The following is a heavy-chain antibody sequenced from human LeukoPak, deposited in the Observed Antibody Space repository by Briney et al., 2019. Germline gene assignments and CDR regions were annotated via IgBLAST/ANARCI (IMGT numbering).Heavy chain of an antibody. V-gene: IGHV1-18*04. J-gene: IGHJ4*02. CDR3: TRDHCRGDNCPSFDY. D-gene: IGHD2-15*01. Sequence: ASVKVSCKPSGYTFTSFGISWVRQAPGQGLEWMGWIGAYNGDTNYAQEFQGRVTMTADTSTRTAYMNLRSLRSDETAVYYCTRDHCRGDNCPSFDYWGQGTLVTVSS. CDR2: IGAYNGDT. CDR1: GYTFTSFG.